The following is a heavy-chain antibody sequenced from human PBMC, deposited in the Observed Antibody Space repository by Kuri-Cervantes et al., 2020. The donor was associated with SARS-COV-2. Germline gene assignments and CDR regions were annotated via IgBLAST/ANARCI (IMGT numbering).Heavy chain of an antibody. CDR3: ARHDY. Sequence: SETLSLTCTVSGGSISSGGYYWCWIRQPPGKGLEFIETIYYVGRTYYNTSLKRRVTIAVDTSKNQFSLKMSSVTAAATTVYYCARHDYWGQGTLVTVSS. J-gene: IGHJ4*02. CDR2: IYYVGRT. V-gene: IGHV4-39*01. CDR1: GGSISSGGYY.